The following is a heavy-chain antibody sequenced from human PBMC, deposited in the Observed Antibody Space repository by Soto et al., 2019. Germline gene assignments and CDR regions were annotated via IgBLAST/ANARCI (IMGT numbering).Heavy chain of an antibody. Sequence: EVQLVESGGGLVQPGGSLRLSCAASGFTFSSYWMSWLRQAPGKGLEWVANIKQDGSEKYYVDSVKGRFTISRDNAKNSLYLQMNSLRAEDTAVYYCAGSSTYYYYYYGMDVWGQGTTVTVSS. CDR1: GFTFSSYW. V-gene: IGHV3-7*01. CDR3: AGSSTYYYYYYGMDV. D-gene: IGHD6-13*01. CDR2: IKQDGSEK. J-gene: IGHJ6*02.